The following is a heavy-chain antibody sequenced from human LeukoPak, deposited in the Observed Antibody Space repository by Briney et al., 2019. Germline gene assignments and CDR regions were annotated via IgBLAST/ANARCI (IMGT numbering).Heavy chain of an antibody. D-gene: IGHD6-13*01. CDR3: ARNLEQQLDSSIDY. Sequence: SVKVSCKASGGTFSSYAISWVRQAPGQGLEWMGGIIPIFGTANYAQKFQGRVTITADESTSTAYMELSSLRSEDTAVYYCARNLEQQLDSSIDYWGQGTLVTVSS. V-gene: IGHV1-69*13. CDR2: IIPIFGTA. CDR1: GGTFSSYA. J-gene: IGHJ4*02.